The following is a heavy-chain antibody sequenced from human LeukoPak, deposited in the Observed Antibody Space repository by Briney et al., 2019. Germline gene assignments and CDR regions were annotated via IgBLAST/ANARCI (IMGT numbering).Heavy chain of an antibody. CDR2: IYTSGST. J-gene: IGHJ4*02. V-gene: IGHV4-4*07. Sequence: SPSETLSLTCTVSGGSISSYYWSWIRQPAGKGLEWIGRIYTSGSTNYNPSPKSRVTISLDTSKNQFSLRLNSVTAADTAVYYCARVGSYYYFDYWGQGTLVTVSS. D-gene: IGHD1-26*01. CDR3: ARVGSYYYFDY. CDR1: GGSISSYY.